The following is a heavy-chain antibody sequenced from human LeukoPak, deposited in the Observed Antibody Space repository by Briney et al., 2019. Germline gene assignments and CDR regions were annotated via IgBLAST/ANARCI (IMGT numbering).Heavy chain of an antibody. Sequence: PSETLSLTCTVSGGSISSYYWSWIRQPPGKGLEWIGYIYYSGSTYYNPSLKSRVTISVDTSKNQFSLKLSSVTAADTAVYYCARDPHSGYYDSSGYYFAFDIWGQGTMVTVSS. J-gene: IGHJ3*02. CDR1: GGSISSYY. D-gene: IGHD3-22*01. V-gene: IGHV4-59*12. CDR2: IYYSGST. CDR3: ARDPHSGYYDSSGYYFAFDI.